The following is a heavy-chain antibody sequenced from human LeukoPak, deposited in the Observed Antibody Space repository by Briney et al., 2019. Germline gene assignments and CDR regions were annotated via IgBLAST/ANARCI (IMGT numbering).Heavy chain of an antibody. CDR2: ISSSSSYI. D-gene: IGHD3-10*01. J-gene: IGHJ4*02. CDR3: ARSPYGSGSSFDY. CDR1: GFTFSSYS. V-gene: IGHV3-21*01. Sequence: PGGSLRLSCAASGFTFSSYSMNWVRQAPGKGLEWVSSISSSSSYIYYADSVKGRFTISRDNAKNSLYLQMNSLRAEDTAVYYCARSPYGSGSSFDYWGQGTLVTVSS.